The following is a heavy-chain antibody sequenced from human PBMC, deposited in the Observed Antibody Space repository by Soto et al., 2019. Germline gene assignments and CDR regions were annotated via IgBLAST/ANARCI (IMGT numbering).Heavy chain of an antibody. D-gene: IGHD3-3*01. CDR2: IRSKGNNYAT. CDR3: SRQASDFWSGKPQYYMDV. V-gene: IGHV3-73*01. Sequence: EVQLVQSGGGLVQPGGSLKLSCAASGFTFSGSAMHWVRQASGKGLESVGRIRSKGNNYATAYGASLKGRFTISRDDSKNTAYLQMNSLNTEDTAVYYCSRQASDFWSGKPQYYMDVWGKGTTVTVSS. CDR1: GFTFSGSA. J-gene: IGHJ6*03.